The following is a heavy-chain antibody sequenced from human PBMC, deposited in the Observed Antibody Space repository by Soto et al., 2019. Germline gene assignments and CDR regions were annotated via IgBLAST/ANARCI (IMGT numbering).Heavy chain of an antibody. J-gene: IGHJ6*02. CDR2: INPSGGST. CDR3: ARGGFDWLLSNYYYYGMDV. D-gene: IGHD3-9*01. V-gene: IGHV1-46*01. Sequence: ASVKVSCKASGYTFTSYYMHWVRQAPGQGLEWMGIINPSGGSTSYAQKFQGRVTMTRDTSTSTVYMELSSLRSEDTAVYYCARGGFDWLLSNYYYYGMDVRGQGTTVTGSS. CDR1: GYTFTSYY.